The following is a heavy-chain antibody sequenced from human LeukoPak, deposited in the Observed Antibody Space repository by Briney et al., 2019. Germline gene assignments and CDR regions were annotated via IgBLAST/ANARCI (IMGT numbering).Heavy chain of an antibody. J-gene: IGHJ4*02. D-gene: IGHD1-26*01. V-gene: IGHV3-43*02. CDR1: GFTFYDYA. CDR2: IREDGRTT. Sequence: GGSLRLSCAASGFTFYDYAMHWVRQAPGKGLEWVSLIREDGRTTYYVDSVKGGFAISRDNSKKSLYLQINSLRTEDTALYYCAKTRRSGTEYADFDHWGQGTLVTVSS. CDR3: AKTRRSGTEYADFDH.